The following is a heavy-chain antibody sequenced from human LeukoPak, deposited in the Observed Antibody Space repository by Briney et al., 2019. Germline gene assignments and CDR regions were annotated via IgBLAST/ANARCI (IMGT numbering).Heavy chain of an antibody. Sequence: SETLSLTCTVSGGSISSSSYYWGWIRQPPGKGLEWIGSIYYSGSTYYNPSLKSRVTISVDTSKNQFSLKLSSVTAADTAVYYCARHASIPMIVVVTYVDYWGQGTLVTVSS. CDR1: GGSISSSSYY. CDR3: ARHASIPMIVVVTYVDY. V-gene: IGHV4-39*01. CDR2: IYYSGST. D-gene: IGHD3-22*01. J-gene: IGHJ4*02.